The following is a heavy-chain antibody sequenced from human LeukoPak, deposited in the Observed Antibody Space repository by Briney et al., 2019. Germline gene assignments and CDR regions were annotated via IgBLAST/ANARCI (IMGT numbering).Heavy chain of an antibody. D-gene: IGHD3-3*01. V-gene: IGHV3-23*01. CDR1: GFTFSGYA. CDR2: ISGSGGGT. CDR3: AKDAIFGVVLYDY. J-gene: IGHJ4*02. Sequence: GGSLRLSCAASGFTFSGYAMSWVRQAPGKGLEWVSAISGSGGGTYYAESVKGRFTISRDNSKNTLHLQMNSLRAEDTAVYYCAKDAIFGVVLYDYWGQGTLVTVSS.